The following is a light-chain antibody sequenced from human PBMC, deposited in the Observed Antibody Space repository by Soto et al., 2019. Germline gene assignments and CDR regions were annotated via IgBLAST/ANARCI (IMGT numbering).Light chain of an antibody. CDR1: SSNIGSNY. Sequence: QSVLTQPPSASGTPGQRVTISCSGSSSNIGSNYVNWYQQHPGKAPKLMIYEVSNRPSGVSNRFSGSKSGNTASLTISGLQAEDEADYYCSSYTSSSTHVFGTGTKVTVL. V-gene: IGLV2-14*01. CDR3: SSYTSSSTHV. CDR2: EVS. J-gene: IGLJ1*01.